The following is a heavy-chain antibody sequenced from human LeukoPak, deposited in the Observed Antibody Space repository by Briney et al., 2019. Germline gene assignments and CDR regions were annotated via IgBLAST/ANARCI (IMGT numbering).Heavy chain of an antibody. CDR1: GFTFDDCA. D-gene: IGHD5-24*01. CDR3: GSSEDGYIDY. J-gene: IGHJ4*02. Sequence: SLRLSCAASGFTFDDCAMHWVRQAPGKGLEWVSGISWNSGSIGYADSVKGRFTISRDNAKNTLYLQMNSLRAEDTAVYYCGSSEDGYIDYWGQGTLVSVSS. CDR2: ISWNSGSI. V-gene: IGHV3-9*01.